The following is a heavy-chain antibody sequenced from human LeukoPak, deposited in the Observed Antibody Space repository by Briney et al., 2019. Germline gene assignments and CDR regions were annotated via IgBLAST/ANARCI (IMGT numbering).Heavy chain of an antibody. Sequence: PGGSLRLSCAASGFTFGSYNMNWVRQAPGKGLEWVSSISSGSSYIYYADSVKGRFTISRDNAKSSLYLQMNSLRAEDTALYYCARYGGNAFDVWGQGTMVTVSS. CDR2: ISSGSSYI. CDR3: ARYGGNAFDV. CDR1: GFTFGSYN. J-gene: IGHJ3*01. D-gene: IGHD4/OR15-4a*01. V-gene: IGHV3-21*01.